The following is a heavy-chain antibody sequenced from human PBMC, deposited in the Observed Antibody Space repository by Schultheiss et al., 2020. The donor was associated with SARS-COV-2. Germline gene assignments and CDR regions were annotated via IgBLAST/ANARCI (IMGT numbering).Heavy chain of an antibody. CDR2: INHSGST. CDR3: ARLWPSSSGWYFDY. J-gene: IGHJ4*02. CDR1: GGSISSYY. D-gene: IGHD6-19*01. Sequence: SETLSLTCTVSGGSISSYYWSWIRQPPGKGLEWIGEINHSGSTNYNPSLKSRVTISVDTSKNQFSLKLSSVTAADTAVYYCARLWPSSSGWYFDYWGQGTLVTVSS. V-gene: IGHV4-59*01.